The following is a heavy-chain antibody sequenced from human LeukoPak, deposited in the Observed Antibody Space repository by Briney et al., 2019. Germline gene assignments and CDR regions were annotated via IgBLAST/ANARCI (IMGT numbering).Heavy chain of an antibody. CDR1: EFTFSTNA. V-gene: IGHV3-23*01. CDR2: ISPRGDKT. Sequence: GGSWRFSFAAPEFTFSTNAMTWVPQAPGEGLEWVSAISPRGDKTYYADSVKGRFTISRDNSKNTLYLQMNSLRAEDTAIYYCAKERSAGWPFDYWGQGTLVTVSS. D-gene: IGHD6-19*01. J-gene: IGHJ4*02. CDR3: AKERSAGWPFDY.